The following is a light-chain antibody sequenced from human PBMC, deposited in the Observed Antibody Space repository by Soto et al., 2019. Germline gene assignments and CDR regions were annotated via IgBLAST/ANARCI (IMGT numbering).Light chain of an antibody. CDR3: QQYGDSPIT. Sequence: EIVLTPSPGSLSLSPVERATLSGRASQSVSSDFLAWYQRKPGQAPRLLIYGASTRATGIPARFSGSGSGTDFTLTISRLEPEDCAVYDCQQYGDSPITFGQGARLEI. V-gene: IGKV3-20*01. CDR1: QSVSSDF. CDR2: GAS. J-gene: IGKJ5*01.